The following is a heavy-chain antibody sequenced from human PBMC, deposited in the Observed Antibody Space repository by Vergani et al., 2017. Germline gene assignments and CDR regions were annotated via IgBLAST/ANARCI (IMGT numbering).Heavy chain of an antibody. D-gene: IGHD2-15*01. CDR3: ARGSCLGGSCYKPLFDY. CDR1: GGPINSLNYY. CDR2: IHTSGST. J-gene: IGHJ4*02. Sequence: QVQLQESGPGLVKPSQTLSLTCTVSGGPINSLNYYWSWIRQPAGKGLEWIGRIHTSGSTNYNPSLKSRVTMSEDTSKNQFSLNLTSVPAADTAVYFCARGSCLGGSCYKPLFDYWGQGILVTVSS. V-gene: IGHV4-61*02.